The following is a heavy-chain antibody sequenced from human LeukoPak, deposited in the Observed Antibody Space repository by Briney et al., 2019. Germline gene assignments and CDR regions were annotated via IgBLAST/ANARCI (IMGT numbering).Heavy chain of an antibody. CDR2: IIPIFGTA. CDR3: ARVHTVTTDYYYYMDV. D-gene: IGHD4-17*01. J-gene: IGHJ6*03. V-gene: IGHV1-69*06. CDR1: GGTFSSYA. Sequence: SVKVSCKASGGTFSSYAISWVRQAPGQGLEWMGGIIPIFGTANYAQKFQGRVTIAADKSTSTAYMELSSLRSEDTAVYYCARVHTVTTDYYYYMDVWGKGTTVTVSS.